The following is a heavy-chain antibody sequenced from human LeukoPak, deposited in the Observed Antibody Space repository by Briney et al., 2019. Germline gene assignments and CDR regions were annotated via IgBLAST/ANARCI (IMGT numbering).Heavy chain of an antibody. CDR2: INPSGGST. V-gene: IGHV1-46*01. D-gene: IGHD1-26*01. Sequence: ASVKVSCKASGYTFISYYMHWVRQAPGQGLEWMGIINPSGGSTSYAQKFQGRVTMTRDTSTSTVYMELSSLRSEDTAVYYCARGFVVGASGSAEYFQHWGQGTLVTVSS. CDR1: GYTFISYY. CDR3: ARGFVVGASGSAEYFQH. J-gene: IGHJ1*01.